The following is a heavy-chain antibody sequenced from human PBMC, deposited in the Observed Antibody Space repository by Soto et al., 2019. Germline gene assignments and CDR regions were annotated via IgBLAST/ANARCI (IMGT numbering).Heavy chain of an antibody. Sequence: PGGSLRLSCAASGFTFSSYAMHWVRQAPGTGPEWVAVTSSDGTNNAYADSVKGRFAISRDNSKNTLYLQMSSLRAEDTAVYYCAKELAYDYVWGVISWGQGTLVTVSS. CDR1: GFTFSSYA. J-gene: IGHJ4*02. CDR3: AKELAYDYVWGVIS. CDR2: TSSDGTNN. D-gene: IGHD3-16*01. V-gene: IGHV3-30*09.